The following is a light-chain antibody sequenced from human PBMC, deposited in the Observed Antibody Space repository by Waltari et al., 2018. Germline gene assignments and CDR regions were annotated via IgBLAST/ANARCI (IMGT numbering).Light chain of an antibody. J-gene: IGKJ2*01. CDR2: RGS. CDR1: QSVSRTY. V-gene: IGKV3-20*01. CDR3: QVYGDLRDT. Sequence: EIILTQSPGTLSLSPGERATLSCSASQSVSRTYVGWYQQKSGQAPRLVIYRGSSRATGIPDRFSGSASGTDFTLTISRLEPEDVAVYFCQVYGDLRDTFGQGTKLEIK.